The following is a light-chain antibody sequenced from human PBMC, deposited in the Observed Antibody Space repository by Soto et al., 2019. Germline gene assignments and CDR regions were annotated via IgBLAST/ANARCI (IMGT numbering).Light chain of an antibody. CDR3: AAWDDSLTGPV. J-gene: IGLJ1*01. Sequence: QSVLTQPPSASGTPGQGVTISCSGGSSNIGSKVLNWYQQLPGTPPKLLIYSNTQRPSGVPDRFSGSKSGTSDSLAISGLQSDDEADYYCAAWDDSLTGPVFGTGTNVTVL. CDR2: SNT. V-gene: IGLV1-44*01. CDR1: SSNIGSKV.